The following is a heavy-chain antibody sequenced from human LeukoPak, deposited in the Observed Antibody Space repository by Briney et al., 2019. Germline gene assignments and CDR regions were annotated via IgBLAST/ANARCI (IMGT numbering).Heavy chain of an antibody. J-gene: IGHJ4*02. CDR1: GFTFSTYA. V-gene: IGHV3-23*01. D-gene: IGHD1-1*01. CDR2: VGGANSIT. Sequence: PSGGSLRLSCVASGFTFSTYAMSWVRQAPGKGLEWVSAVGGANSITYYTDSVKGRFTVSRDNFKNTVYLQMNSLRAEDTAVYYWAKGFWRYLDYWGQGTLVTVSS. CDR3: AKGFWRYLDY.